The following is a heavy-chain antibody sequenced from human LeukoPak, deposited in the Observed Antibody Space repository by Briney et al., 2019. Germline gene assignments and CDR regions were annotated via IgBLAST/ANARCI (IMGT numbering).Heavy chain of an antibody. CDR2: ISTSGGDT. Sequence: PGGSLRLSCAASGFTFSSYAMSWVRQAPGKGLEWVSAISTSGGDTHYADSVKGRFTISRDNAKNSLYLQMNSLRAEDTAVYYCARGESRRYCSSTSCSRSHNYYYYYMDVWGKGTTVTVSS. CDR1: GFTFSSYA. J-gene: IGHJ6*03. V-gene: IGHV3-23*01. CDR3: ARGESRRYCSSTSCSRSHNYYYYYMDV. D-gene: IGHD2-2*01.